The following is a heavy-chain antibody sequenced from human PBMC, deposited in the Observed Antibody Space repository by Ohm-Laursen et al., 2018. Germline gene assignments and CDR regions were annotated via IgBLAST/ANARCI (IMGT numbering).Heavy chain of an antibody. V-gene: IGHV3-7*01. J-gene: IGHJ4*02. CDR2: IEQDGSEK. CDR1: GFTFSTYW. CDR3: AAGSGWLIDY. Sequence: GSLRLSCAAFGFTFSTYWMNWIRQAPGKGLEWVANIEQDGSEKNYVESVKDRFTISRDNAKNSLFLQLNALRAEDTAVYYCAAGSGWLIDYWGQGTLVTVSS. D-gene: IGHD6-19*01.